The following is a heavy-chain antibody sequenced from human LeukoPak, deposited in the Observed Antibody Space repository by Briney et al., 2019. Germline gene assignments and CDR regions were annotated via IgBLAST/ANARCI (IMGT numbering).Heavy chain of an antibody. CDR1: GFTVSSNY. D-gene: IGHD3-22*01. J-gene: IGHJ4*02. CDR3: AGDKTTSGYYEFDY. Sequence: PGGSLRLSCAASGFTVSSNYMSWVRQAPGKGLECVSVIDNGGKTYYGDPVKGRFTISRDNSKNTVYLQMNSLRAEDTAVYYCAGDKTTSGYYEFDYWGQGTLVTVSS. CDR2: IDNGGKT. V-gene: IGHV3-53*01.